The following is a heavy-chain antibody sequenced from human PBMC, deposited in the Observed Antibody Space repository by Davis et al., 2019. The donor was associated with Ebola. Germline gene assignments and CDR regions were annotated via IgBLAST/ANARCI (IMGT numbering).Heavy chain of an antibody. J-gene: IGHJ6*02. V-gene: IGHV3-30*02. CDR1: GFTFSSYG. Sequence: GESLKISCAASGFTFSSYGMHWVRQAPGTGLEWVAVIWYDGSNKYYADSVKGRFTISRDNSKNTLYLQMNSLRAEDTAVYYCATLVATTPYYYYYGMDVWGQGTTVTVSS. CDR3: ATLVATTPYYYYYGMDV. D-gene: IGHD5-12*01. CDR2: IWYDGSNK.